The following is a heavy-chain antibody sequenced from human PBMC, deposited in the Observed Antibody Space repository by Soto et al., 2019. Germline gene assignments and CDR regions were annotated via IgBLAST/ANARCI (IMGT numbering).Heavy chain of an antibody. V-gene: IGHV4-34*01. CDR1: GGSFSGYY. Sequence: SETLSLTCAVYGGSFSGYYWSWIRQPPGKGLEWIGEINHSGSTNYNPSLKSRVTISVDTSKNQFSLKLSSVTAADTAVYYCARAHGYYYYYMDVWGKGTTVTVS. CDR3: ARAHGYYYYYMDV. J-gene: IGHJ6*03. CDR2: INHSGST.